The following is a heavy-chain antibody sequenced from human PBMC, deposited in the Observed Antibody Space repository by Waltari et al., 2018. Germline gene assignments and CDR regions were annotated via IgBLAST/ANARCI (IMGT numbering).Heavy chain of an antibody. D-gene: IGHD3-10*01. CDR2: INHSGST. CDR3: ARGLTAMVRGVKGLAFDY. CDR1: GGSFSGYY. V-gene: IGHV4-34*01. Sequence: QVQLQQWGAGLLKPSETLSLTCAVYGGSFSGYYWSWIRQPPGKGLEWLGEINHSGSTTSTPSLKGRVTISGDTSKNQFSLELSSVTAADTAVYYCARGLTAMVRGVKGLAFDYWGQGTLVTVSS. J-gene: IGHJ4*02.